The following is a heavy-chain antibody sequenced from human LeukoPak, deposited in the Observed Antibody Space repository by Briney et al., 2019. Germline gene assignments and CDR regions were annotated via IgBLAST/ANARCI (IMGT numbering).Heavy chain of an antibody. CDR3: ARMNFGDTAMVKVQGYFDY. CDR1: GYSISSGYY. D-gene: IGHD5-18*01. J-gene: IGHJ4*02. CDR2: IDHSGST. Sequence: SETLSLTCAVSGYSISSGYYWGWIRQPPGKGLEWIGSIDHSGSTYYNPSLKSRVTISVDTSENQFSLKLSSVTAADTAVYYCARMNFGDTAMVKVQGYFDYWGQGTLVTVSS. V-gene: IGHV4-38-2*01.